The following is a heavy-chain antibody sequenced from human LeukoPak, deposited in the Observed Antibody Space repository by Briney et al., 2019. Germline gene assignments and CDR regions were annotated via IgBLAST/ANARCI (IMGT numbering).Heavy chain of an antibody. V-gene: IGHV3-30-3*01. D-gene: IGHD3-22*01. Sequence: GGSLRLSCAASGFTFSDYAMHWVRQAPGKGLEWVALISYDGSNKYYADSVKGRFTISRDNSKNTLYLQMNTLRAEDTAVYYCARSWARSGYYGAYYFDYWGQGTLVTASS. CDR3: ARSWARSGYYGAYYFDY. CDR1: GFTFSDYA. CDR2: ISYDGSNK. J-gene: IGHJ4*02.